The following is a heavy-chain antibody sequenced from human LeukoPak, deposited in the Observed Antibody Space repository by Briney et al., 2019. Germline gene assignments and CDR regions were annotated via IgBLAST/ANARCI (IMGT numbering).Heavy chain of an antibody. CDR3: AKDRARVVVVPAAIYY. J-gene: IGHJ4*02. CDR1: GFIFSNNA. D-gene: IGHD2-2*01. V-gene: IGHV3-30*02. Sequence: PGGSLRLSCAASGFIFSNNAMHWVRQAAGKGLEWVAYIRYDGSRKYYADSVNGRFTISRDNSKNTLYLQMNSLRAEDTAVYYCAKDRARVVVVPAAIYYWGQGTLVTVSS. CDR2: IRYDGSRK.